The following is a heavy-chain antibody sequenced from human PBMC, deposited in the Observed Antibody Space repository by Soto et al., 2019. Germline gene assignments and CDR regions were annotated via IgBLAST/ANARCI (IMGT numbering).Heavy chain of an antibody. CDR1: GFTVSNNY. CDR2: IYSGGYT. J-gene: IGHJ4*02. Sequence: EVQLVESGGGLIQPGGSLRLSCAVSGFTVSNNYMSWVRQAPGKGLEGVSVIYSGGYTAYGDSVKGRFTISRDNSKNPQNLQMKRLGADAPAVYFGATQRGGGGYWGQGTLVTVSS. CDR3: ATQRGGGGY. D-gene: IGHD6-25*01. V-gene: IGHV3-53*01.